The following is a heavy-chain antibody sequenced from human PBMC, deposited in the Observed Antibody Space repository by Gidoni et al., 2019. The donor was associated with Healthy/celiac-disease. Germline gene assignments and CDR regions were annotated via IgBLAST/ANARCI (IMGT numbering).Heavy chain of an antibody. CDR1: GYTFTSYY. V-gene: IGHV1-46*01. Sequence: QVQLVQSGAEVKKPGASVKVSCKASGYTFTSYYMHWVRQAPGQGLEWMGIINPSGGSTSYAQKFQGRVTMTRDTSTSTVYMELSSLRSEDTAVYYCATSEGNSSGWYLGNWYFDLWGRGTLVTVSS. CDR3: ATSEGNSSGWYLGNWYFDL. D-gene: IGHD6-19*01. CDR2: INPSGGST. J-gene: IGHJ2*01.